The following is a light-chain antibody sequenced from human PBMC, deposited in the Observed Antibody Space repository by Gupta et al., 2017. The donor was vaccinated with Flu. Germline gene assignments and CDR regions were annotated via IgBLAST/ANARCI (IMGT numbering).Light chain of an antibody. CDR3: NQCRKSPPT. CDR1: ESVDSNK. CDR2: SAS. Sequence: GTLSLSPGERGTISCRASESVDSNKVSWYQQRAGQAPSALMWSASSRAAGRTDRSSGSGSGTDFTLKISRVEAEDVGVYYCNQCRKSPPTFGQGTKLEIK. V-gene: IGKV3-20*01. J-gene: IGKJ2*01.